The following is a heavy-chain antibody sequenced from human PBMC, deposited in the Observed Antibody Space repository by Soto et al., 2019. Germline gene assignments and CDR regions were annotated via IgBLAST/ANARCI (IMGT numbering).Heavy chain of an antibody. CDR2: ISSSSSTI. V-gene: IGHV3-48*01. CDR1: GFTFSSYS. CDR3: ARDSSYYDYIWGSSNTYYFDY. D-gene: IGHD3-16*01. J-gene: IGHJ4*02. Sequence: VQLVESGGGLVQPGGSLRLSCAASGFTFSSYSMNWVRQAPGKGLEWVSYISSSSSTIYYADSVKGRFTISRDNAKNSLYLQMNSLRAEDTAVYYCARDSSYYDYIWGSSNTYYFDYWGQGTLVTVSS.